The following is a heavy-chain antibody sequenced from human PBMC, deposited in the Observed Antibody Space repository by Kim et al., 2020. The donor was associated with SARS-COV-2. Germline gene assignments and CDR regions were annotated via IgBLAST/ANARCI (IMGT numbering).Heavy chain of an antibody. Sequence: SVKVSCKASGGTFSSYAISWVRQAPGQGLEWMGGIIPIFGTANYAQKFQGRVTITADESTSTAYMELSSLRSEDTAVYYCARGDVLRFLEWLLPPDYWGQGTLVTVSS. D-gene: IGHD3-3*01. J-gene: IGHJ4*02. V-gene: IGHV1-69*13. CDR3: ARGDVLRFLEWLLPPDY. CDR1: GGTFSSYA. CDR2: IIPIFGTA.